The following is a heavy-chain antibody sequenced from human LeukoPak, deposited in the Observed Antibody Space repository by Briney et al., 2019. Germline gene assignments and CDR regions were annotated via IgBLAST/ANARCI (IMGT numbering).Heavy chain of an antibody. CDR1: GFAFSSYA. D-gene: IGHD1-26*01. CDR3: ARDLGSDAFDI. J-gene: IGHJ3*02. V-gene: IGHV3-7*01. CDR2: IKQDGSEK. Sequence: PGGSLRLSCAASGFAFSSYAMHWVRQAPGKGLEWVANIKQDGSEKYYVDSVKGRFTISRDNAKNSLYLQMNSLRAEDTAVYYCARDLGSDAFDIWGQGTMVTVSS.